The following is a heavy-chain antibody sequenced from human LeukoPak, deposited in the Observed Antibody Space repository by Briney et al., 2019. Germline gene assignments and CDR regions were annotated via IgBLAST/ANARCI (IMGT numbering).Heavy chain of an antibody. CDR2: IYYSGST. V-gene: IGHV4-59*01. Sequence: SETLSLTCTVSGGSISSYYWSWIRQPPGKGLEWIGYIYYSGSTNYNPSLKSRVTISVDTSKNQFSLKLSSVTAAGTAVYYCARYARGGCSSTSCYTTWFDPWGQGTLVTVSS. J-gene: IGHJ5*02. D-gene: IGHD2-2*02. CDR3: ARYARGGCSSTSCYTTWFDP. CDR1: GGSISSYY.